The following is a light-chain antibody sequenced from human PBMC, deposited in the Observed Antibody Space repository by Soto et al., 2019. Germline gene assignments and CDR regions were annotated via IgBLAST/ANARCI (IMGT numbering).Light chain of an antibody. CDR3: QQYGDSPWT. Sequence: EIVLTQSPGTLSLSPGERAALSCRASQGLNSAHLAWYQQKPGQAPRLLIYGASSRDSGIPDRFSGSGSGTDFTLTISRLEPEDFAVYFCQQYGDSPWTFGQGTKVEIK. J-gene: IGKJ1*01. CDR1: QGLNSAH. CDR2: GAS. V-gene: IGKV3-20*01.